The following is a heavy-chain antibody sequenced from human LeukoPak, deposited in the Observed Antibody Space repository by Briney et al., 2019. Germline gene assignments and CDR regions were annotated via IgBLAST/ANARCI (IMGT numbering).Heavy chain of an antibody. CDR3: ARVDTMIVATSHDAFDI. Sequence: SETLSLTCTVSGDSISSYYCGWVRQPPGKGLEWHRYIYYSGSTNYNPSLKSHVTISVITSKNQFSPKLTAVNAADPALYYCARVDTMIVATSHDAFDIWGQGTMVTVSS. CDR2: IYYSGST. CDR1: GDSISSYY. V-gene: IGHV4-59*01. J-gene: IGHJ3*02. D-gene: IGHD3-22*01.